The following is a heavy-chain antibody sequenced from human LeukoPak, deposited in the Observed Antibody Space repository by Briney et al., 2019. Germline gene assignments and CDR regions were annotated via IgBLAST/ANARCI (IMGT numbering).Heavy chain of an antibody. CDR2: IYTSGST. J-gene: IGHJ5*02. CDR3: ASSVVTGWFDP. CDR1: GGSISSYY. Sequence: SETLSLTCTVSGGSISSYYWSWIRQPPGKGLERIGYIYTSGSTNYNPSLKSRVTISVDTSKNQFSLKLSSVTAADTAVYYCASSVVTGWFDPWGQGTLVTVSS. V-gene: IGHV4-4*09. D-gene: IGHD3-22*01.